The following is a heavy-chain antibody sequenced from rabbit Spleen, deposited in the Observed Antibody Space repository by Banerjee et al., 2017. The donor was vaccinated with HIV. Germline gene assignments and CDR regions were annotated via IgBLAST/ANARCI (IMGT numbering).Heavy chain of an antibody. CDR2: IGAGAGGTT. J-gene: IGHJ4*01. CDR3: ARDWAADDLYDFNL. D-gene: IGHD2-1*01. V-gene: IGHV1S45*01. Sequence: QEQLVESGGGLVQPEGSLTLTCTASGFAFNSVYDMCWVRQAPGKGLEWIGCIGAGAGGTTAYASWARGRFTISKTSSTTVTLQMTSLTAADTATYFCARDWAADDLYDFNLWGQGTLVTVS. CDR1: GFAFNSVYD.